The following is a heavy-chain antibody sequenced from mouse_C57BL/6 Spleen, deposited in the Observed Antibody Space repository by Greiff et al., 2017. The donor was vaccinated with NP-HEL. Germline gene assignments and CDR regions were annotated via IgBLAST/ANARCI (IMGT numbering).Heavy chain of an antibody. V-gene: IGHV1-50*01. J-gene: IGHJ4*01. CDR2: IDPSDSYT. CDR3: ARRGIYGNFYAMDY. Sequence: QVQLQQPGAELVKPGASVKLSCKASGYTFTSYWMQWVKQRPGQGLEWIGEIDPSDSYTNYNQKFKGKATLTVDTSSSTAYRQLSSLTSEDSAVYYCARRGIYGNFYAMDYWGQGTSVTVSS. D-gene: IGHD2-1*01. CDR1: GYTFTSYW.